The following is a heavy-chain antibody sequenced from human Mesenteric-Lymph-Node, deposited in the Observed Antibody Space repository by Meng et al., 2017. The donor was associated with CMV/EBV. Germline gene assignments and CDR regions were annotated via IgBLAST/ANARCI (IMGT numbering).Heavy chain of an antibody. Sequence: TSGVGVGWIRQPPGKALEWLALIYWNDDQRHSPSLKNRLTITKDTSKNQVVLKMTNMDPVDTATYYCARLGRYYDIMNGYSSYWYFDLWGRDTLVTVSS. D-gene: IGHD3-9*01. J-gene: IGHJ2*01. V-gene: IGHV2-5*01. CDR3: ARLGRYYDIMNGYSSYWYFDL. CDR2: IYWNDDQ. CDR1: TSGVG.